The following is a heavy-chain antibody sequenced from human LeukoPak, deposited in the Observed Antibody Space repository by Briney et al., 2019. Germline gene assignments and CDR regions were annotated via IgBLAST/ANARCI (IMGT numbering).Heavy chain of an antibody. CDR2: IYTSGST. CDR1: GGSISSGSYY. D-gene: IGHD2-15*01. CDR3: AREETLFLFDY. V-gene: IGHV4-61*02. Sequence: PSQTLSLTCTVSGGSISSGSYYWSWIRQPAGKGLEWIGRIYTSGSTNYNPSLKSRVTISVDTSKNQFSLKLSSVTAADTAVYYCAREETLFLFDYWGQGTLVTVSS. J-gene: IGHJ4*02.